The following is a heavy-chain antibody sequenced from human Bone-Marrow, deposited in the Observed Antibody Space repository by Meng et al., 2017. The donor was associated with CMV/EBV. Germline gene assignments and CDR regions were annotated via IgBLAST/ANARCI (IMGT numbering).Heavy chain of an antibody. CDR3: TRISSDYQYFDY. CDR2: IHPTSGGT. Sequence: ASVKVSCKASGYTFTNHYMHWVRQAPGQGLEWMGWIHPTSGGTNYAQNFQGRVTMTRDTSISTAYMELNRLTSDDTAMYYCTRISSDYQYFDYRGQGTPVTVSS. D-gene: IGHD3-22*01. J-gene: IGHJ4*02. V-gene: IGHV1-2*02. CDR1: GYTFTNHY.